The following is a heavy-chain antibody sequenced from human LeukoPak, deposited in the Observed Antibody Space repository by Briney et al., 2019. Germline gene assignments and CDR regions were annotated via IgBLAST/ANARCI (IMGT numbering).Heavy chain of an antibody. V-gene: IGHV4-39*07. D-gene: IGHD6-19*01. Sequence: SETLSLTCTVSGGSISSSSYYWGWIRQPPGKGLEWIGSIYYSGSTYYNPSLKSRVTISVDTSKNQFSLKLSSVTAADTAVYYCARLTVAGLYWYFDLWGRGTLVTVSS. CDR1: GGSISSSSYY. J-gene: IGHJ2*01. CDR2: IYYSGST. CDR3: ARLTVAGLYWYFDL.